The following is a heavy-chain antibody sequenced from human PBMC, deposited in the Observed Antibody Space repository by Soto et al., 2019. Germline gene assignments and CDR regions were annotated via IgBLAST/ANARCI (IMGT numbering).Heavy chain of an antibody. CDR2: INAGNGNT. Sequence: ASVKVSCKASGYTFTSYAMHWVRQAPGQRLEWMGWINAGNGNTKYSQKFQGRVTITRDTSASTAYMELSSLRSEDTAVYYCARDKTYYYDSSGSHSDYWGQGTLVTVSS. J-gene: IGHJ4*02. V-gene: IGHV1-3*01. CDR1: GYTFTSYA. CDR3: ARDKTYYYDSSGSHSDY. D-gene: IGHD3-22*01.